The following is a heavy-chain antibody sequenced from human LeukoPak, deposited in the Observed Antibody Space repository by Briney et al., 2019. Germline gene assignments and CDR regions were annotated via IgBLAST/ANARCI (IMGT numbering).Heavy chain of an antibody. V-gene: IGHV3-21*01. CDR3: AGDADYYDSSGYYPLDYFDY. Sequence: GGSLRLSCAASGFTFSSYSMNWVRQAPGKGLEWVSSISSSSSYIYYADSVKGRFTISRDNAKNSLYLQMNSLRAEDTAVYYCAGDADYYDSSGYYPLDYFDYWGQGTLVTVSS. D-gene: IGHD3-22*01. CDR2: ISSSSSYI. CDR1: GFTFSSYS. J-gene: IGHJ4*02.